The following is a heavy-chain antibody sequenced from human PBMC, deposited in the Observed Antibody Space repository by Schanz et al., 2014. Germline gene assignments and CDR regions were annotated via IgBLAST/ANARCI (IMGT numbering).Heavy chain of an antibody. Sequence: VQSVHSGTEVQKLGASVKVSCQTSGYTFTAYGINWVRQAPGQGLEWIGWISAQTGDTRYAQKMQGRVTLTTDTYTSTAYMELRNLRSDDTAVYYCARAKRFGDMDVWGQGTTVTVSS. D-gene: IGHD3-10*01. V-gene: IGHV1-18*01. CDR1: GYTFTAYG. CDR2: ISAQTGDT. J-gene: IGHJ6*02. CDR3: ARAKRFGDMDV.